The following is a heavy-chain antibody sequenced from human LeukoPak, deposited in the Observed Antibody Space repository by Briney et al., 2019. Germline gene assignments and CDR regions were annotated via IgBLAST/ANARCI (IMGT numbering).Heavy chain of an antibody. J-gene: IGHJ6*03. Sequence: SGGSLRLSCAASGFTFSSYGMHWVRQAPGKGLEWVAFIRYDGSNKYYADSVKGRFTIPRDNSKNTLYLQMNSLRAEDTAVYYCAKGYDFWSAQSHYYYYYYMDVWGKGTTVTVSS. CDR3: AKGYDFWSAQSHYYYYYYMDV. CDR1: GFTFSSYG. V-gene: IGHV3-30*02. D-gene: IGHD3-3*01. CDR2: IRYDGSNK.